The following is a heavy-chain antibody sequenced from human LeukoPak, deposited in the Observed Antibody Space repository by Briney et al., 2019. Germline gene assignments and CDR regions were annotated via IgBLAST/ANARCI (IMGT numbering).Heavy chain of an antibody. D-gene: IGHD6-19*01. CDR3: ARDGVAGARHPFDS. V-gene: IGHV3-21*01. Sequence: GGSLRLSCAASGFNFSNYAMSWVRQAPAKGLEWVSALSGRGSNTYYADSVKGRFTISRDNAKNSLYLQMNSLRAEDTAVYYCARDGVAGARHPFDSWGQGTLVTVSS. CDR1: GFNFSNYA. CDR2: LSGRGSNT. J-gene: IGHJ4*02.